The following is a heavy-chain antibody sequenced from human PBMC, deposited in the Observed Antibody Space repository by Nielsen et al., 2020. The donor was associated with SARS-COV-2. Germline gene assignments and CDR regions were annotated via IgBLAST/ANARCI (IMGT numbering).Heavy chain of an antibody. Sequence: GGSLRLSCAASGFTFSSYGMHWVRQAPGKGLEWVSGISWNSGSIGYADSVKGRFTISRDNAKNSLYLQMNSLRAEDTALYYCAKGDGYSSSWSYWGQGTLVTVSS. V-gene: IGHV3-9*01. CDR3: AKGDGYSSSWSY. CDR1: GFTFSSYG. D-gene: IGHD6-13*01. J-gene: IGHJ4*02. CDR2: ISWNSGSI.